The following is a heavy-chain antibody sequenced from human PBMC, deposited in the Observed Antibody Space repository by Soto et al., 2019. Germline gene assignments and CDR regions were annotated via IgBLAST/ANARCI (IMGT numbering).Heavy chain of an antibody. D-gene: IGHD4-17*01. Sequence: QLQLQESGPGLVKPSETLSLTCTVSGGSISSSSYYWGWIRQPPGKGLEWIGSIYYSGSTYYNPSLKSRVTISVDTSKNQFSLKLSSVTAADTAVYYCARRGPTVVSKSFDYWGQGTLVTVSS. CDR2: IYYSGST. CDR1: GGSISSSSYY. CDR3: ARRGPTVVSKSFDY. V-gene: IGHV4-39*01. J-gene: IGHJ4*02.